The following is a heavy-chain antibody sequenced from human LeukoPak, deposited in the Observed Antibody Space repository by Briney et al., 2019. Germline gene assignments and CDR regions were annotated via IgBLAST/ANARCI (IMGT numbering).Heavy chain of an antibody. CDR1: GGSISSGDYY. CDR3: ARGWGYGDFLFDY. CDR2: IYYSGST. J-gene: IGHJ4*02. D-gene: IGHD4-17*01. V-gene: IGHV4-30-4*01. Sequence: PSETLSLTCTVSGGSISSGDYYWSWIRQPPGKGLEWIGYIYYSGSTYYNPSLKSRVTISVDTSKNQFSLKLSSVTAADTAVYYCARGWGYGDFLFDYWGQGTLVTVSS.